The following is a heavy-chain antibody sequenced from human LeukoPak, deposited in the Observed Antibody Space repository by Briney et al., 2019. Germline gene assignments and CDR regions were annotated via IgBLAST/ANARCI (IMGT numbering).Heavy chain of an antibody. CDR1: GFTFSSYG. D-gene: IGHD5-18*01. V-gene: IGHV3-21*01. CDR2: ISSSSSYI. J-gene: IGHJ4*02. Sequence: GGSLRLSCAASGFTFSSYGMNWVRQAPGKGLEWVSSISSSSSYIYYADSVKGRFTISRDNAKNSLYLQMNSLRAEDTAVYYCAREDSYGPYYFDYWGQGTLVTVSS. CDR3: AREDSYGPYYFDY.